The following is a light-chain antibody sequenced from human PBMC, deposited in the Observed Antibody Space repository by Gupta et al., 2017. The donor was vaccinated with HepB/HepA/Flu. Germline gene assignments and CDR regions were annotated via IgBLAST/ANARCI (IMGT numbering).Light chain of an antibody. CDR2: DAS. V-gene: IGKV3-15*01. Sequence: DIVMTQSPATLSVSPGERATLSCRASQSVSSNLAWYQQKPGQAPRLLIYDASTRATGIPARFSGSGSGTEFSLTISSLQSEDFAVYYCQQYNNWPPDFGGGTKVE. CDR3: QQYNNWPPD. J-gene: IGKJ4*01. CDR1: QSVSSN.